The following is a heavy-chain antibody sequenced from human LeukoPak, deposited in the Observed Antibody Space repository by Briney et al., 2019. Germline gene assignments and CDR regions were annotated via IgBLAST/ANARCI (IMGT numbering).Heavy chain of an antibody. Sequence: GGSLRLSCAASGFTFTTYAMSWVRQAPGKGLEWVSAITGSGDGTFSAGSVKGRFIISRDNYKNILYLQMDSVRAEDTALYYCAKERASGNYWGYFDSWGQGTLVTVSS. V-gene: IGHV3-23*01. CDR2: ITGSGDGT. J-gene: IGHJ4*02. CDR3: AKERASGNYWGYFDS. CDR1: GFTFTTYA. D-gene: IGHD3-10*01.